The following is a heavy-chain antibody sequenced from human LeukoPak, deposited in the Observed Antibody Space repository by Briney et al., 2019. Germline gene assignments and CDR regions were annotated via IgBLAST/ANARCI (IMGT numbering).Heavy chain of an antibody. V-gene: IGHV3-23*01. Sequence: GGSLRLSCAASGFTFSRYGMSWVRQAPGKGLEWVSAISGSGGSTYYADSVKGRFTISRDNSKNTLYLQMNSLRAEDTAVYYCAKGQQWLVRGAFDYWGQGTLVTVSS. CDR3: AKGQQWLVRGAFDY. J-gene: IGHJ4*02. CDR1: GFTFSRYG. D-gene: IGHD6-19*01. CDR2: ISGSGGST.